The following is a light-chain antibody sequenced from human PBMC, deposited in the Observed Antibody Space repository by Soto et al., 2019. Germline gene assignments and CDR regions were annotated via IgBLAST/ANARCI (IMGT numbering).Light chain of an antibody. J-gene: IGLJ1*01. Sequence: LTQPASVSGSPGQSITISCTGTSSDVGGYNYVSWYHQHPGKAPKFMIYDVSNRPSGVSNRFSGSKSGNTASLTISGPQAEDEADYYCSSYTTSNTRQIVFGTGTKVTVL. V-gene: IGLV2-14*01. CDR2: DVS. CDR3: SSYTTSNTRQIV. CDR1: SSDVGGYNY.